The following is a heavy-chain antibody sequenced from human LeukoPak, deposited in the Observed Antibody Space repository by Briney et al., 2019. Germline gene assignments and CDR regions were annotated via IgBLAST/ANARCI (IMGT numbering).Heavy chain of an antibody. CDR3: ARVTPTPYYYYYYMDV. CDR1: GGSFSGYY. CDR2: INHSGST. Sequence: PSETLSLTCAVYGGSFSGYYWSWIRQPPGKGLEWIGEINHSGSTNYNPSLKSRVTISVDTSKNQFSLKLSSVTAADTAVYYCARVTPTPYYYYYYMDVWGKGTTVTISS. V-gene: IGHV4-34*01. J-gene: IGHJ6*03.